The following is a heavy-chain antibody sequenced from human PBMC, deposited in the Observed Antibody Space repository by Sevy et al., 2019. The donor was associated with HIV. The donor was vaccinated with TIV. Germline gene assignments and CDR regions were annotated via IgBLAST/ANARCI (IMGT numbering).Heavy chain of an antibody. CDR1: GFTFSNYW. CDR3: ARGNYYDSTGYYPDTFDI. D-gene: IGHD3-22*01. CDR2: IKQDGSGK. Sequence: GGSLRLSCAASGFTFSNYWMSWVRQAPGKGLEWVANIKQDGSGKYYVDSVKGRFTISRDNAKNSLYLQTNSLRAEDTAVYYCARGNYYDSTGYYPDTFDIWGQGTMVTVSS. J-gene: IGHJ3*02. V-gene: IGHV3-7*01.